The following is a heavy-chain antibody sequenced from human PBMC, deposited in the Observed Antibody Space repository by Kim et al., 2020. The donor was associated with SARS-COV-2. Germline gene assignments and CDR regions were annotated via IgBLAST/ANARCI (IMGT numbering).Heavy chain of an antibody. Sequence: ASVKVSCKASGYTFTSYAMNWVRQAPGQGLEWMGWINTNTGNPTYVQGFTGRFVFSLDTSVSTAYLQISSLKAEDTAVYYCARAPRVTIFGVVDWFDPWGQGTLVTVSS. CDR1: GYTFTSYA. J-gene: IGHJ5*02. CDR3: ARAPRVTIFGVVDWFDP. CDR2: INTNTGNP. D-gene: IGHD3-3*01. V-gene: IGHV7-4-1*02.